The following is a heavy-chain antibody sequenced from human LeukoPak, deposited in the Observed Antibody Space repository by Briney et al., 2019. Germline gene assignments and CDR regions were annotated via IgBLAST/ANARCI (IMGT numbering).Heavy chain of an antibody. D-gene: IGHD3-10*01. CDR3: AKGEVLLWFGELLDFDY. CDR1: GFTFSNYG. V-gene: IGHV3-23*01. Sequence: GGSLRLSCAASGFTFSNYGMSWVRQAPGKGLEWVSAISGSGGSTYYADSVKGRFTISRDNSKNTLYLQMNSLRAEDTAVYYCAKGEVLLWFGELLDFDYWGQGTLVTVSS. CDR2: ISGSGGST. J-gene: IGHJ4*02.